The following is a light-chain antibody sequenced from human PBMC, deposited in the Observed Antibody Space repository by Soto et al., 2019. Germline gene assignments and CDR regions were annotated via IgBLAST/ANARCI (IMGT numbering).Light chain of an antibody. CDR1: QSISTN. Sequence: DIQMTQSPSSLSASVGDRVTITCRASQSISTNLSWYQKKPGKAPKLLISGASSLQSGVPSRFSGSGSGTDFSLTISSLQPEDFAISFCQQSYITLYSFGQRTNLEIK. CDR3: QQSYITLYS. CDR2: GAS. J-gene: IGKJ2*03. V-gene: IGKV1-39*01.